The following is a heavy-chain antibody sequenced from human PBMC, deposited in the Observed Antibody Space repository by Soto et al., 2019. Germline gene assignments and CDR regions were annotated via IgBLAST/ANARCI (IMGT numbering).Heavy chain of an antibody. CDR2: IYPGDSDT. J-gene: IGHJ2*01. D-gene: IGHD1-7*01. V-gene: IGHV5-51*01. CDR3: ARRPHDNCNSQRDIYWYFDL. Sequence: PGESLKISCKGSGYSFTSYWIGWVRQMPGKGLEWMGIIYPGDSDTRYSPSFQGQVTISADKSISTAYLQWSSLKASDTAMYYCARRPHDNCNSQRDIYWYFDLWGRGTLVPVSS. CDR1: GYSFTSYW.